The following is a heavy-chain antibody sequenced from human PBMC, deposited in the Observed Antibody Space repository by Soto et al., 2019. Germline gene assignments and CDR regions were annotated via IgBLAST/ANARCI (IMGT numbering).Heavy chain of an antibody. CDR3: ARNLWGTGDFDY. CDR2: MSPNSGYT. D-gene: IGHD7-27*01. V-gene: IGHV1-8*01. J-gene: IGHJ4*01. Sequence: QVQLVQSGAEVKKPGASVKVSCKASGYTFSDYDINWMRQATGQGLEWLGWMSPNSGYTGYAQKFQGRVTMTRDTSTSTAYMELSSLTYEDTAVYFCARNLWGTGDFDYWGHGTVVTVST. CDR1: GYTFSDYD.